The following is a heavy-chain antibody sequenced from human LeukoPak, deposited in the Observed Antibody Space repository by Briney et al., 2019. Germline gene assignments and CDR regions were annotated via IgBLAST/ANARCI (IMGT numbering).Heavy chain of an antibody. CDR2: IYYSGST. Sequence: SETLSLTCTVSGGSISSYYWSWIRQPPGKGLEWIGYIYYSGSTNYNPSLESRVTISVDTSKNEFSLKLSSVTAADTAVYYCARTHYYYYYMDVWGKGTTVTVSS. CDR3: ARTHYYYYYMDV. V-gene: IGHV4-59*01. CDR1: GGSISSYY. J-gene: IGHJ6*03.